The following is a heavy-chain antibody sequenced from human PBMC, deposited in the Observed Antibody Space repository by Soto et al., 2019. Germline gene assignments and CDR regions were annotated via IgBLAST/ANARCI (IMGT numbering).Heavy chain of an antibody. D-gene: IGHD6-19*01. CDR2: ISSSSSTI. V-gene: IGHV3-48*02. CDR3: ARDTLGIAVAGCFDY. J-gene: IGHJ4*02. Sequence: GGSLRLSCAASGFTFSSYSMNWVRQAPGKGLEWVSYISSSSSTIYYGDSVKGRFTISRDNAKNTLYLQMNSLRDEDTAVYYCARDTLGIAVAGCFDYWGQGTLVTVSS. CDR1: GFTFSSYS.